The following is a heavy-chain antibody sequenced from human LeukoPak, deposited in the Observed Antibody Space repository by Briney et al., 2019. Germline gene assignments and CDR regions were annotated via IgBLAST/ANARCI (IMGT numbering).Heavy chain of an antibody. D-gene: IGHD1-26*01. CDR1: GGSISNYY. J-gene: IGHJ4*02. CDR2: IYYSGTT. Sequence: SETLSLTCTVSGGSISNYYWSWIRQPPGKGLEWIGFIYYSGTTHYNPSLKSRVTMSVATSNNQFSLRLSSVTAADTAIYYCARHSGASPHYFDYWGQGALVTVSS. V-gene: IGHV4-59*08. CDR3: ARHSGASPHYFDY.